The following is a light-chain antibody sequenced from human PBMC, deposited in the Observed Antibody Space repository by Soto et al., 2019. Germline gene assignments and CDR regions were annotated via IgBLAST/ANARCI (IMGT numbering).Light chain of an antibody. V-gene: IGKV3-20*01. CDR2: GAS. CDR1: QSVSSSY. Sequence: EIVLTKSPGTLSLSPGERATLSCRASQSVSSSYLAWYQQKPGQAHRLLIYGASSRATGIPDRFSGSGSGTDFTLTRSGQGPEDFAEYCCQHDGGSLYTCGQGTKLEIK. J-gene: IGKJ2*01. CDR3: QHDGGSLYT.